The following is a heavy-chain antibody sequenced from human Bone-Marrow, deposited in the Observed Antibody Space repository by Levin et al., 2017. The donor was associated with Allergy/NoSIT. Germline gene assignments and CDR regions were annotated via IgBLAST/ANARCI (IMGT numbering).Heavy chain of an antibody. CDR2: ISGSGGST. CDR1: GFTFSSYA. D-gene: IGHD3-3*01. J-gene: IGHJ6*02. CDR3: ANGLYDFWSGYTYYYYYGMDV. Sequence: GGSLRLSCAASGFTFSSYAMSWVRQAPGKGLEWVSAISGSGGSTYYADSVKGRFTISRDNSKNTLYLQMNSLRAEDTAVYYCANGLYDFWSGYTYYYYYGMDVWGQGTTVTVSS. V-gene: IGHV3-23*01.